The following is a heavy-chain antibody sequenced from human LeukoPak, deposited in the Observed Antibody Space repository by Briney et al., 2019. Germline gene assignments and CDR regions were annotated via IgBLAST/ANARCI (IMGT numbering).Heavy chain of an antibody. CDR1: GGSISFYY. CDR2: IYASGST. Sequence: KPSETLSLTCTVSGGSISFYYWSWIRQPAGKGLEWIGRIYASGSTSYNPSLKSRVTMSVDTSKNLLSLKLTSVTVADTAVYYCARASVGAPDDWGQGTLVTVSS. J-gene: IGHJ4*02. V-gene: IGHV4-4*07. CDR3: ARASVGAPDD. D-gene: IGHD1-26*01.